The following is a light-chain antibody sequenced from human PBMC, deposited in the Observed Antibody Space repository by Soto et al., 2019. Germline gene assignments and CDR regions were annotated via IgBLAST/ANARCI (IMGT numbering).Light chain of an antibody. CDR3: CSYAGSYSYV. J-gene: IGLJ1*01. Sequence: QSVLAQPRSVSGSPGQSVTISCTGTSNDVGGYNFVSWYQQHPGKAPKLMIYDVTKRPSGVPDRFSGSKSGNTASLTISGLQAEDEADYYCCSYAGSYSYVFGTGTKVT. V-gene: IGLV2-11*01. CDR2: DVT. CDR1: SNDVGGYNF.